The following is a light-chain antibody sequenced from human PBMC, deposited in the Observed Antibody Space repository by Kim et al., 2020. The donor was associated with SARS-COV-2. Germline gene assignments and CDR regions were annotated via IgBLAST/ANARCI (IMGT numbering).Light chain of an antibody. J-gene: IGKJ4*01. V-gene: IGKV3-20*01. CDR3: QLCVTSALT. Sequence: EIVLTQFPGTLSLSPGETATLSCRASESVSPRYVAWYQQKPGQAPRLLIFASSNRAPATPDRFSGSGSGTDFTLTISRLEPEDFAAYYCQLCVTSALTFGGGTKVDIK. CDR1: ESVSPRY. CDR2: ASS.